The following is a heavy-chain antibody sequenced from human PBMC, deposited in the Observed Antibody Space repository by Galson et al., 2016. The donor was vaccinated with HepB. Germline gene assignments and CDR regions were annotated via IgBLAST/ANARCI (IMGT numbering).Heavy chain of an antibody. D-gene: IGHD2-21*02. V-gene: IGHV3-43*01. Sequence: SLRLSCAASGFTFDDYVLHWVRQAPGKGLEWVSLISWDGGSTFYADSVKGRFTISRDNSKKSLFLQMDSLRTEDTAFYYCATISTGDYYFNYWCHGTLVTVSS. J-gene: IGHJ4*01. CDR2: ISWDGGST. CDR3: ATISTGDYYFNY. CDR1: GFTFDDYV.